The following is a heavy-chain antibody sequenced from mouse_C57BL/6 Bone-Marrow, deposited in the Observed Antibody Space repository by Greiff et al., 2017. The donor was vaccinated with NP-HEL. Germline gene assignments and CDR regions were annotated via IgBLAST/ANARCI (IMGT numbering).Heavy chain of an antibody. CDR2: IDPEHGDT. V-gene: IGHV14-4*01. CDR1: GFNFTDDF. D-gene: IGHD1-1*01. CDR3: TILYYYGSSLYYYAMDY. J-gene: IGHJ4*01. Sequence: SLALLVRPGASVPLSFTSSGFNFTDDFLHFVTQRPVPGLEWIGWIDPEHGDTEYASKFQGKATITADTSSNTAYLQLSSLTSEDTAVYYCTILYYYGSSLYYYAMDYWGQGTSVTVSS.